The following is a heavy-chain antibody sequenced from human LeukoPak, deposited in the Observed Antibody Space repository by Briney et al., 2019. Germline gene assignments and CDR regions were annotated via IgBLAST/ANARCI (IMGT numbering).Heavy chain of an antibody. V-gene: IGHV4-59*08. CDR1: GGSVSSYY. Sequence: PSETLSLTCTVSGGSVSSYYWSWIRQPPGKGLEWIGYIYYSGSTNDNPSFTGRVTLSIDTSKNQFSLKLRSVTAADTALYYCARGRGGHGDLGHFDSWGQGILVTVSS. CDR3: ARGRGGHGDLGHFDS. D-gene: IGHD4-17*01. CDR2: IYYSGST. J-gene: IGHJ4*02.